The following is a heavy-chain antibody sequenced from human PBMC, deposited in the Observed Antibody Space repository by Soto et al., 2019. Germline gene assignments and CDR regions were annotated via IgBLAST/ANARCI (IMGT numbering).Heavy chain of an antibody. CDR3: AKDRVFVVVPAAYGMDV. CDR2: ISGSGGST. CDR1: GFTFSSYA. D-gene: IGHD2-2*01. V-gene: IGHV3-23*01. Sequence: GGSLRLSCAASGFTFSSYAMSWVRQAPGKGLEWVSAISGSGGSTYYADSVKGRFTISRDNSKNTLYLQMNSLRAEDTAVYYCAKDRVFVVVPAAYGMDVWGQGTTVAVSS. J-gene: IGHJ6*02.